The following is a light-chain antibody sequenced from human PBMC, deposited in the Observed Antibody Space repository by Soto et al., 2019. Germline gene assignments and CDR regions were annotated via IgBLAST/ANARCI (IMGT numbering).Light chain of an antibody. CDR1: QSLSSHS. Sequence: EIVLTQSPGTLSLSPGERATLSCRASQSLSSHSLAWYQQRSGQAPRVLIYGSSSRATGIPDRFSGGGFGTDFSLIISRLEPEDFAVYYCQQYGRSVTFGGGTKVEIK. V-gene: IGKV3-20*01. J-gene: IGKJ4*01. CDR2: GSS. CDR3: QQYGRSVT.